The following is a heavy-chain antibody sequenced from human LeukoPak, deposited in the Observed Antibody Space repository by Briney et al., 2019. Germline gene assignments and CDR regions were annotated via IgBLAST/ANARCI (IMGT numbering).Heavy chain of an antibody. V-gene: IGHV3-74*01. D-gene: IGHD1-26*01. CDR3: IGSGGWPGY. CDR2: IASDGST. J-gene: IGHJ4*02. CDR1: GFTFSSYW. Sequence: GGSLRLSCAATGFTFSSYWMHWVRQAPGKGLVWVSRIASDGSTVYADSVKGRFTISRDNAKDTVYLQMNSLRVEDTAVYYCIGSGGWPGYWGQGTLVTVSS.